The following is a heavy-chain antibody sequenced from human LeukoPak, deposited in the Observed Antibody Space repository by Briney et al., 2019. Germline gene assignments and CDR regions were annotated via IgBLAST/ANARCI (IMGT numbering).Heavy chain of an antibody. D-gene: IGHD1-26*01. CDR3: ASRIVGTPDYFDY. CDR2: ISGSGGST. V-gene: IGHV3-23*01. CDR1: GFTFSSYA. Sequence: GGSLRLSCAASGFTFSSYAMSWVRQAPGKGLEWGSAISGSGGSTYYADSVKGRFTISRDNAKNSLYLQLNSLRVEDTAVYYCASRIVGTPDYFDYWGQGTLVTVSS. J-gene: IGHJ4*02.